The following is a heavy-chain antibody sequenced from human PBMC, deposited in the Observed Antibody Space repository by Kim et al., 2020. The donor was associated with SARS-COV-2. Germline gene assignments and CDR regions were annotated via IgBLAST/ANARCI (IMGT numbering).Heavy chain of an antibody. CDR2: IYYSGST. V-gene: IGHV4-39*07. CDR3: ARSGGTFGYSSSWYVVGGWFDP. J-gene: IGHJ5*02. CDR1: GGSISSSSYY. D-gene: IGHD6-13*01. Sequence: SETLSLTCTVSGGSISSSSYYWGWIRQPPGKGLEWIGSIYYSGSTYYNPSLKSRVTISVDTSKNQFSLKLSSVTAADTAVYYCARSGGTFGYSSSWYVVGGWFDPWGQGTLVTVSS.